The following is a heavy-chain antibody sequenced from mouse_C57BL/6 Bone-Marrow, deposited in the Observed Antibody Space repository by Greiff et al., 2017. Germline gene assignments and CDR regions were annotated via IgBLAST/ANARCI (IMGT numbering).Heavy chain of an antibody. CDR1: GYTFTSYW. D-gene: IGHD1-1*01. V-gene: IGHV1-61*01. Sequence: QVQLQQPGAELVRPGSSVKLSCKASGYTFTSYWMAWVKKRPGQGLEWIGNIYPSDSETHYNQKFKDKATLTVDKSSSTAYMQLSSLTSEDSAVYYCARHHYGSSMDYWGQGTSVTVSS. CDR3: ARHHYGSSMDY. CDR2: IYPSDSET. J-gene: IGHJ4*01.